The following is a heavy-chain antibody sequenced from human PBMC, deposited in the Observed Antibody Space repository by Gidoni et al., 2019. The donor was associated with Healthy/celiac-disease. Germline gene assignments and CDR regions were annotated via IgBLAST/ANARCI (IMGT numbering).Heavy chain of an antibody. CDR2: INSDGSST. Sequence: EVQLVESGGGLVQPGGSLRLSCAASGFTFSSYWMHWGRQAPGKGLGWVSRINSDGSSTSYADSVKGRFTISRDNAKNTLYLQMNSLRAEDTAVYYCARERAPTMIVEEGAFDIWGQGTMVTVSS. D-gene: IGHD3-22*01. V-gene: IGHV3-74*01. CDR1: GFTFSSYW. J-gene: IGHJ3*02. CDR3: ARERAPTMIVEEGAFDI.